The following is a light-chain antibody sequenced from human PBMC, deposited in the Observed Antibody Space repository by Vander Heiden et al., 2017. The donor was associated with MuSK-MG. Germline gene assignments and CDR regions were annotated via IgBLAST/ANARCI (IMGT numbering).Light chain of an antibody. CDR3: QRRWNRLT. CDR1: QSIASY. J-gene: IGKJ4*01. CDR2: DAF. Sequence: VLAQSPATLSLSPGERATLSCRASQSIASYLAWYQQKPGQAPRLLIYDAFIKQTATYDSLTGRESRRVLTLTLTIRGLEPVEVSVYHCQRRWNRLTFGGGTKVEIK. V-gene: IGKV3-11*02.